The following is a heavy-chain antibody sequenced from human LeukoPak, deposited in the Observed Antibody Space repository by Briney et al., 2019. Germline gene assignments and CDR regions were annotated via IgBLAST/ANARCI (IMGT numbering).Heavy chain of an antibody. CDR2: IYHSGST. Sequence: PSETLSLTCSVSGGSISSYYWGWIRQPPGKGLEWIGSIYHSGSTYYNPSLKSRVTISVDTSKNQFSLKLSSVTAADTAVYYCARAGSGSYPHWGQGTLVTVSS. CDR1: GGSISSYY. D-gene: IGHD1-26*01. CDR3: ARAGSGSYPH. J-gene: IGHJ4*02. V-gene: IGHV4-38-2*02.